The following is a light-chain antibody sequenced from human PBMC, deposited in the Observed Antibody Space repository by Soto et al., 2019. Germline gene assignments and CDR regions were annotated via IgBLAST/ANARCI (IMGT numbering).Light chain of an antibody. V-gene: IGLV4-69*01. Sequence: QLVLTQSPSASASLGASVKLTCTLSSGHSSYAIACHQQQPEKGPRYLMKLNSDGSHSKGDGIPDRFSGSSSGAERYLTISSLQSEDEADYYCQTGGTGIRVFGGGTKLTVL. CDR3: QTGGTGIRV. J-gene: IGLJ2*01. CDR1: SGHSSYA. CDR2: LNSDGSH.